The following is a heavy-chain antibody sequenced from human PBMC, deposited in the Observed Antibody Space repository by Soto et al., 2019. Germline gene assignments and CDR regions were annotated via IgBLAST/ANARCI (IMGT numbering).Heavy chain of an antibody. CDR1: GFTFSSYG. CDR2: ISYDGSNK. J-gene: IGHJ6*02. V-gene: IGHV3-30*18. Sequence: GESLKISCAASGFTFSSYGMHWVRQAPGKGLEWVAVISYDGSNKYYADSVKGRFTISRDNSKNTLYLQMNSLRAEDTAVYYCAKDGITGTTKSKGYNYYGIDVWGQGTTVTVSS. D-gene: IGHD1-7*01. CDR3: AKDGITGTTKSKGYNYYGIDV.